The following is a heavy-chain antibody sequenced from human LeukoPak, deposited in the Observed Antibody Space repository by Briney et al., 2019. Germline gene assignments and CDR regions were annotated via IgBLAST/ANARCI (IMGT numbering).Heavy chain of an antibody. Sequence: SETLSLTCTVSGGSISSGSYYWSWIRQPAGKGLEWIGRIYTSGSTNYNPSLKSRVTISVDTSKNQFSLKLSSVTAADTAVYYCAADTDYWVQGTLVTVSS. D-gene: IGHD2-2*02. J-gene: IGHJ4*02. CDR2: IYTSGST. V-gene: IGHV4-61*02. CDR1: GGSISSGSYY. CDR3: AADTDY.